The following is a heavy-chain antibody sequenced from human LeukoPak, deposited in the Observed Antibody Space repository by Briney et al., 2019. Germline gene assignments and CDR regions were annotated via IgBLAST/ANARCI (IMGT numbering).Heavy chain of an antibody. V-gene: IGHV3-13*01. D-gene: IGHD3-22*01. CDR1: GFTFSSYD. CDR2: IGTAGDT. J-gene: IGHJ4*02. CDR3: ARGDSSGYYYFDY. Sequence: GGSLRLSCAASGFTFSSYDMHWVRQATGKGLEWVSAIGTAGDTYYPGSVKGRFTISRENAKNSLYLQMNSLRAEDTVVYYCARGDSSGYYYFDYWGQGTLVTVSS.